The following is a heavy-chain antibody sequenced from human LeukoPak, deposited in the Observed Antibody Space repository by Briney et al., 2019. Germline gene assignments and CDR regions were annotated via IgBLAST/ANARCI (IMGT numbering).Heavy chain of an antibody. V-gene: IGHV4-34*01. CDR2: INHSGST. CDR3: ANIVAAAGHFDY. CDR1: GGSFNGYY. J-gene: IGHJ4*02. Sequence: SETLSLTCAVYGGSFNGYYWSWIRQPQGKGLEWIGEINHSGSTNYNPSLKSRVTISVDTSKDQFSLKLSSVTAADTAVYYCANIVAAAGHFDYWGQGTLVTVSS. D-gene: IGHD6-13*01.